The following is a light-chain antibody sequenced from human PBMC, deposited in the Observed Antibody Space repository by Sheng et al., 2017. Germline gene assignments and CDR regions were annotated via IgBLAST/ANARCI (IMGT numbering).Light chain of an antibody. Sequence: DIVMTQSPLSLPVTPGEPASISCRSSQSLYHSNGYNYLNWYLQKPGQSPQLLIYLGSNRASGVPDRFSAFGSDTDFTLKIRRVEAEDVGVYYCMQAQQTPLTFGGGTKVEIK. CDR1: QSLYHSNGYNY. J-gene: IGKJ4*01. V-gene: IGKV2-28*01. CDR3: MQAQQTPLT. CDR2: LGS.